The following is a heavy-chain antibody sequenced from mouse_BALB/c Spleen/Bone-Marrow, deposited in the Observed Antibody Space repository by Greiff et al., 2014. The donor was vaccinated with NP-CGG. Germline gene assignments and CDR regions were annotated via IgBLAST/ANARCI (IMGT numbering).Heavy chain of an antibody. Sequence: EVQLQQSGAELVKPGASVKLSCTASGFNTKDTYMHWVKQRPEQGLEWIGRIDPANGNTKYDPKFQGKATITADTSSNTAYLQLNSLTSEDTAVYYCAQGYDWAMDYWGQGTSVTVSS. D-gene: IGHD2-14*01. CDR3: AQGYDWAMDY. V-gene: IGHV14-3*02. CDR1: GFNTKDTY. J-gene: IGHJ4*01. CDR2: IDPANGNT.